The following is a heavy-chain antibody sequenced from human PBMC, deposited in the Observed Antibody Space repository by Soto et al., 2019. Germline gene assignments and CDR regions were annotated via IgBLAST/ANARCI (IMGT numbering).Heavy chain of an antibody. CDR1: GFTFGTTD. Sequence: PGGSLRLSCAASGFTFGTTDMSWVRQAPGEGLEWVSTISSTTNYIYYGDSMKGRFTISRDNAKNSLYLEMNSLRAEDTAVYYCARESEDLTSNFDYWGQGTLVTVSS. V-gene: IGHV3-21*06. CDR3: ARESEDLTSNFDY. J-gene: IGHJ4*02. CDR2: ISSTTNYI.